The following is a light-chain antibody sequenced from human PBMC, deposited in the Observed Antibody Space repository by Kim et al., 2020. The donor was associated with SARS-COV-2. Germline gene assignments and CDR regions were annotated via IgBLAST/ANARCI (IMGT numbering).Light chain of an antibody. CDR1: QSVGNY. Sequence: SLAPGEIATLSCKASQSVGNYLAWYQQKPGQAPRLRIYAASNRATGIPARFSGSGSGTDFTLTISSLEPEDFVLYYCHQRRDWPNTFGQGTKLEI. J-gene: IGKJ2*01. CDR3: HQRRDWPNT. V-gene: IGKV3-11*01. CDR2: AAS.